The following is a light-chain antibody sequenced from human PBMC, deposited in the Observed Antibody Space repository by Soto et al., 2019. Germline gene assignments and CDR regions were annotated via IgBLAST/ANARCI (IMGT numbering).Light chain of an antibody. Sequence: QSALTQPASVSGSLGQSITISCTGTGSDIGGYKYVSWYQQHPGKAPKLMIYEVSNRPSGVSNRFSGSKSGNTASLTISGLQAEDEADYYCSSYTSSSTVVFGGGTKLTVL. V-gene: IGLV2-14*01. J-gene: IGLJ2*01. CDR3: SSYTSSSTVV. CDR2: EVS. CDR1: GSDIGGYKY.